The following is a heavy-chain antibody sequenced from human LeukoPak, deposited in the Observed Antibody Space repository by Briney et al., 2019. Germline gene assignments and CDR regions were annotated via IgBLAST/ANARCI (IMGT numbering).Heavy chain of an antibody. CDR3: ARGGYYYEADY. J-gene: IGHJ4*02. CDR2: IYYSGST. D-gene: IGHD3-22*01. Sequence: SETLSLTCTVSGGSISSGDYYWSWIRQPPGKGLEWIGYIYYSGSTYYNPSLKSRVTISVDTSKNQFSPKLSSVTAADTAVYYCARGGYYYEADYWGQGTLVTVSS. CDR1: GGSISSGDYY. V-gene: IGHV4-30-4*01.